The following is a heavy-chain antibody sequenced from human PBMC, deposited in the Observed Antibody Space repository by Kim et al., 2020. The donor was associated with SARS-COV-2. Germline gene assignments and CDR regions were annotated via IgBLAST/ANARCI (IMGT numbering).Heavy chain of an antibody. Sequence: SVKVSCKASGGTFSSYAISWVRQAPGQGLEWMGGVIPIFGTANYAQKFQGRVTITADESTSTAYMELSSLRSEDTAVYYCASFQGDFSGYDPWGQGTLVTVSS. CDR3: ASFQGDFSGYDP. CDR1: GGTFSSYA. CDR2: VIPIFGTA. J-gene: IGHJ5*02. D-gene: IGHD2-15*01. V-gene: IGHV1-69*13.